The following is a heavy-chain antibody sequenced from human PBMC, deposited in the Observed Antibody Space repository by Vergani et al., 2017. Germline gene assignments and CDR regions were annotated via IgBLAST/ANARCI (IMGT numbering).Heavy chain of an antibody. CDR1: GFTFSNYW. CDR3: ARGRKDYYGSGSYFDY. CDR2: IKQHGSEK. V-gene: IGHV3-7*03. D-gene: IGHD3-10*01. Sequence: EVQLVESGGGLVQPGGSLRLSCAASGFTFSNYWMTWVRQAPGKGLEWVANIKQHGSEKYYVDSVKGRFTISRDNAKNSLYPQMNSLRAEDTAVYYCARGRKDYYGSGSYFDYWGQGTLVTVSS. J-gene: IGHJ4*02.